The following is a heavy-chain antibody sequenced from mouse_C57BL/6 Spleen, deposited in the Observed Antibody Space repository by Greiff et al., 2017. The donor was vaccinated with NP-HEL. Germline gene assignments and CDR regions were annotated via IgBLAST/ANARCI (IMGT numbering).Heavy chain of an antibody. D-gene: IGHD1-1*01. Sequence: VQLLQSGPELVKPGASVKIPCKASGYTFTDYNMDWVKQSHGKSLEWIGDINPNNGGTIYNQKFKGKATLTVDKSSSTAYMELRSLTSEDTAVYYCARNYYGSSPYFDYWGQGTTLTVSS. CDR3: ARNYYGSSPYFDY. V-gene: IGHV1-18*01. CDR1: GYTFTDYN. J-gene: IGHJ2*01. CDR2: INPNNGGT.